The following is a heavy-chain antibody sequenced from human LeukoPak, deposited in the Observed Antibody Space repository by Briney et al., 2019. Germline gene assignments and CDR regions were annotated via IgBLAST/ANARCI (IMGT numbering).Heavy chain of an antibody. CDR2: INHSGST. D-gene: IGHD5-24*01. Sequence: SETLSLTCAVYGGSFSGYYWSWIRQPPGKGLEWIGEINHSGSTNYIPSLKSRATISVDTSKNQFSLQLNSVTPEGTAVYYCARDRGRDGYFQGFSYWGQGTLVTVSS. CDR3: ARDRGRDGYFQGFSY. V-gene: IGHV4-34*01. J-gene: IGHJ4*02. CDR1: GGSFSGYY.